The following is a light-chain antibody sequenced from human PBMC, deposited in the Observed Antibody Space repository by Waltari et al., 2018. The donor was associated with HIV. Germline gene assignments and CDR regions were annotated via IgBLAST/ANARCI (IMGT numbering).Light chain of an antibody. J-gene: IGKJ2*01. V-gene: IGKV4-1*01. Sequence: DVVMTQSPDSLAVSLGERATLNCKSNQSLFYTSDNKNFLAWYQQKAGQRPRLLIYWSSTRASGVPGRFSGSGSETDFALTITSLQAEDVAIYFCQQYFSVPYTFGQGTKLEIK. CDR2: WSS. CDR3: QQYFSVPYT. CDR1: QSLFYTSDNKNF.